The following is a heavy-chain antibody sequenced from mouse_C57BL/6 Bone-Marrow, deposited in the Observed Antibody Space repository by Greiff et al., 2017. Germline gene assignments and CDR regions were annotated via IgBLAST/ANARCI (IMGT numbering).Heavy chain of an antibody. CDR1: GFTFSSYA. CDR3: ARVTTGNWYFDV. Sequence: EVKVVESGGGLVKPGGSLKLSCAASGFTFSSYAMSWVRQTPEKRLEWVATISDGGSYTYYPDNVKGRFTISRDNAKNNLYLQMSHLKSEDTAMYYCARVTTGNWYFDVWGTGTTVTVSS. D-gene: IGHD1-1*01. J-gene: IGHJ1*03. CDR2: ISDGGSYT. V-gene: IGHV5-4*03.